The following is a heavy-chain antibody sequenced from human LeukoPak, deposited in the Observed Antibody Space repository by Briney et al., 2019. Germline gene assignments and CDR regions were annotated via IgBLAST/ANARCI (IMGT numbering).Heavy chain of an antibody. J-gene: IGHJ4*02. CDR2: INPSGGST. V-gene: IGHV1-46*01. Sequence: VASVTVSCKASGYTFTSYYMHWVRQASGQGLEWMGIINPSGGSTSYAQKFQGRVTMTRDTSTSTVYMELSSLRSEDTAVYYCARDFWYYYDSSGYYYDYWGQGTLVTVSS. D-gene: IGHD3-22*01. CDR3: ARDFWYYYDSSGYYYDY. CDR1: GYTFTSYY.